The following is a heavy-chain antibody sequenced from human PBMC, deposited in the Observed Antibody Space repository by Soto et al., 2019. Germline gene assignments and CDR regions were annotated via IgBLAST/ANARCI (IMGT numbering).Heavy chain of an antibody. J-gene: IGHJ3*02. CDR2: ISHDGSNK. CDR1: GFTFSNYA. Sequence: QVQLVESGGGVVQPGRSLRLSCAASGFTFSNYAMHWVRQGPGKGLEWVAVISHDGSNKYYADSVKGRFTISRDNSKNTLYLQMNSLRAEDTAVYYCARAVMIVVVIMPDAFDIWGQGTMVTVSS. CDR3: ARAVMIVVVIMPDAFDI. D-gene: IGHD3-22*01. V-gene: IGHV3-30-3*01.